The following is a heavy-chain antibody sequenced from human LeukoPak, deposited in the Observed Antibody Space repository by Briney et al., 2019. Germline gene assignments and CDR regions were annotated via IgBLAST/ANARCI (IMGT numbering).Heavy chain of an antibody. CDR2: IGTAGDT. D-gene: IGHD3-10*01. Sequence: GGSLRLSCAASGFTFSSYDMHWVRHATGKGLEWVSAIGTAGDTYYPGSVKGRFTISRENAKNSLYLQMNSLRAGDTAVYYCARGRGVRGVSIDYWGQGTLVTVSS. V-gene: IGHV3-13*01. CDR1: GFTFSSYD. CDR3: ARGRGVRGVSIDY. J-gene: IGHJ4*02.